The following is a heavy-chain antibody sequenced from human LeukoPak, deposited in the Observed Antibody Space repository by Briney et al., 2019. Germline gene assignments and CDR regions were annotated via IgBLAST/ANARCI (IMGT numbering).Heavy chain of an antibody. D-gene: IGHD3-22*01. V-gene: IGHV3-23*01. Sequence: GGSLRLSCAASGFTFSSYAMSWVRQAPGKGLEWVSAISGSGGSTYYADSVKGRFTISRDNSKNTLYLQMNSLRAEDTAVYYCAKYPSPYYYDSSGYYGYFDYWGQGTLVTVSS. CDR3: AKYPSPYYYDSSGYYGYFDY. CDR1: GFTFSSYA. J-gene: IGHJ4*02. CDR2: ISGSGGST.